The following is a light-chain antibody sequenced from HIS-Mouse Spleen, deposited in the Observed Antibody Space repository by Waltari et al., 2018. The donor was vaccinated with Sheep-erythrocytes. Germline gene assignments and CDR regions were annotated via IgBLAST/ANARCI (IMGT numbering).Light chain of an antibody. Sequence: TQPRSVSGSPGQSVTISCRSSQSLVYSDGNTYLNWFQQRPGQSPRRLIYKVSNRDSGVPDRFSGSGSGTDFTLKISRVEAEDVGVYYCMQGTHWLYTFGQGTKLEIK. CDR3: MQGTHWLYT. J-gene: IGKJ2*01. V-gene: IGKV2-30*01. CDR2: KVS. CDR1: QSLVYSDGNTY.